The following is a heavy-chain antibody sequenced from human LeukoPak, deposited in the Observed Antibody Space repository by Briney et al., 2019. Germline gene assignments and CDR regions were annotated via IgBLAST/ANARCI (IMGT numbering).Heavy chain of an antibody. CDR3: AKDSASYGRFDY. D-gene: IGHD5-18*01. CDR2: ISGSGSST. CDR1: GFTFSNDA. J-gene: IGHJ4*02. Sequence: GGSLRLSCAASGFTFSNDAMSWVRQVPGKGLGWVSVISGSGSSTYYADSVKGRFTISRDNSKNTLYLQMNSLRAEDTAVYFCAKDSASYGRFDYWGQGTLVTVSS. V-gene: IGHV3-23*01.